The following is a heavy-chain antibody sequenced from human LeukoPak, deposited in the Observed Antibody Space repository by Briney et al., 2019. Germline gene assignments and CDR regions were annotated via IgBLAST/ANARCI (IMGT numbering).Heavy chain of an antibody. Sequence: GESLKISCEVSGYSFPNFWIGWVRPMPGKGLEWMGIIYPGDSDVKYNPSFQGQVTISAAKPINTAYLQWSSLKASDTAMYYCATTYITSPWDYWGQGTLVTVSS. CDR1: GYSFPNFW. V-gene: IGHV5-51*04. J-gene: IGHJ4*02. CDR3: ATTYITSPWDY. CDR2: IYPGDSDV. D-gene: IGHD2-2*02.